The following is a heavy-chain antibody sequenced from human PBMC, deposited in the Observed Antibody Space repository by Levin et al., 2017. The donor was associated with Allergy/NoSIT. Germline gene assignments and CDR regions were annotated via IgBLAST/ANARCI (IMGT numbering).Heavy chain of an antibody. CDR2: IYYSGST. D-gene: IGHD1-26*01. CDR1: GGSISSSSYY. CDR3: ARVEGGSSSLFDY. Sequence: SETLSLTCTVSGGSISSSSYYWGWIRQPPGKGLEWIGSIYYSGSTYYNPSLKSRVTISVDTSKNQFSLKLSSVTAADTAVYYCARVEGGSSSLFDYWGQGTLVTVSS. V-gene: IGHV4-39*01. J-gene: IGHJ4*02.